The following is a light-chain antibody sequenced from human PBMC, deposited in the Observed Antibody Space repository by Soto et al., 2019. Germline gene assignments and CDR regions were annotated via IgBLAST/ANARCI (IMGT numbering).Light chain of an antibody. CDR1: SSDVGGYNY. V-gene: IGLV2-14*01. CDR2: EVS. CDR3: RAWDDTLRGWV. J-gene: IGLJ3*02. Sequence: QSALTQPASVSGSPGQSITISCTGTSSDVGGYNYVSWYQQHPGKAPKLMIYEVSNRPSGVSNRFSGSKSGNTASLTIFGLQAEDEADYYCRAWDDTLRGWVFGGGTKVTVL.